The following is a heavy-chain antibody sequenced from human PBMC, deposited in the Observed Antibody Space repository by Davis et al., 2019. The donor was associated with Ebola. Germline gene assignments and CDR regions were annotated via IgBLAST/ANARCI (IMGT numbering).Heavy chain of an antibody. CDR1: GFTFSAYA. CDR2: ISRDGSEK. D-gene: IGHD3-10*01. CDR3: AKDRDYYGSGIDY. Sequence: GESLKISCAASGFTFSAYALHWVRQAPGEGLEWMAVISRDGSEKYYADSVKGRFTISRDNSKNTLYLQMNSLRAEDTAVYYCAKDRDYYGSGIDYWGQGTLVTVSS. J-gene: IGHJ4*02. V-gene: IGHV3-30*04.